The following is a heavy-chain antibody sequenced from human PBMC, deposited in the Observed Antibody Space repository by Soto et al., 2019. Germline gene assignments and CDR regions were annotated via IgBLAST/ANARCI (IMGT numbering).Heavy chain of an antibody. D-gene: IGHD3-10*01. Sequence: EVQLVESVGGLVQPGGSLKLSCAASGVTFSGSDIHWVRQASGKGLEWVGRIRRKADNYATAYAASVKDRFTLSRDDSKNTAFLQLSSRKTEDTAVYYCTLQPPGSFGDYFQYWGQGTLVTVSS. CDR2: IRRKADNYAT. CDR3: TLQPPGSFGDYFQY. J-gene: IGHJ4*02. V-gene: IGHV3-73*01. CDR1: GVTFSGSD.